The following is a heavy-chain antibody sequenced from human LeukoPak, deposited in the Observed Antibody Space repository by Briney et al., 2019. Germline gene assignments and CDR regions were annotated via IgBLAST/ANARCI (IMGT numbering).Heavy chain of an antibody. Sequence: GGSLRLPCAASGFTFDDYGMSWVRQAPGKGLEWVSGINWNGGSTGYADSVKGRFTISRDNAKNSLYLQMNSLRAEDTALYYCARKIAAAGEDYFDYWGQGTLVTVSS. CDR1: GFTFDDYG. D-gene: IGHD6-13*01. CDR2: INWNGGST. J-gene: IGHJ4*02. CDR3: ARKIAAAGEDYFDY. V-gene: IGHV3-20*04.